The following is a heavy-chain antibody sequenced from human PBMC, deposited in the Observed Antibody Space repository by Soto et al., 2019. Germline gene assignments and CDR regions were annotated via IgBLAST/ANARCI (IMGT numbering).Heavy chain of an antibody. J-gene: IGHJ6*03. CDR1: GFTFSSYW. V-gene: IGHV3-7*01. D-gene: IGHD5-18*01. CDR3: ARVDTAVYYYYYYMDV. Sequence: ESGGGLVQPGGSLRLSCAASGFTFSSYWMSWVRQAPGKGLEWVANIKQDGREKYYVDSVKGRFTISRDNAKNSLYLQMNGQRAEDTAVYYCARVDTAVYYYYYYMDVWGKGTTVTVSS. CDR2: IKQDGREK.